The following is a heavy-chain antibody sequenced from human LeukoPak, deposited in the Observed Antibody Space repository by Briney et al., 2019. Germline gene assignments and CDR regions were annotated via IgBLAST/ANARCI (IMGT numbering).Heavy chain of an antibody. D-gene: IGHD6-13*01. Sequence: GRSLRLSCAASGFTFDDYAMHWVRQAPGKGLEWVSGISWNSGSIGYADSVKGRFTISRDNAKNSLYLQMNSLRAEGTALYYCAKDTDGAAAGTTWGHWGQGTLVTVSS. CDR1: GFTFDDYA. V-gene: IGHV3-9*01. CDR2: ISWNSGSI. CDR3: AKDTDGAAAGTTWGH. J-gene: IGHJ4*02.